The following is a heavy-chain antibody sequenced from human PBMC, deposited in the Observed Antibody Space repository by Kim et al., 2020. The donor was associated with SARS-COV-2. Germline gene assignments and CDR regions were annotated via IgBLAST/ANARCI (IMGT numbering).Heavy chain of an antibody. V-gene: IGHV3-21*01. CDR3: ASTRGRDYGDYTFDY. Sequence: GGSLRLSCAASGFTFSSYSMNWVRQAPGKGLECVSSISSSSSYIYYADSVKGRFTISRDNAKNSLYLQMNSLRAEDTAVYYCASTRGRDYGDYTFDYWGQGTLVTVSS. D-gene: IGHD4-17*01. CDR2: ISSSSSYI. J-gene: IGHJ4*02. CDR1: GFTFSSYS.